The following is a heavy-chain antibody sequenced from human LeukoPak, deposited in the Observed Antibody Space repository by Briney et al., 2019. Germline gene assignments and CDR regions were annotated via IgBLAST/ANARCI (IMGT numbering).Heavy chain of an antibody. CDR3: ARHCGNLDWFDP. CDR1: GYSISSGYY. J-gene: IGHJ5*02. Sequence: SETLSLTCAVSGYSISSGYYWGWIRQPPGKGLEWIGSIYHSGSTYYIPSLKSRVTISVDTSKNQFSLKLSSVTAADTAVYYCARHCGNLDWFDPWGQGTLVTVSS. CDR2: IYHSGST. D-gene: IGHD1-14*01. V-gene: IGHV4-38-2*01.